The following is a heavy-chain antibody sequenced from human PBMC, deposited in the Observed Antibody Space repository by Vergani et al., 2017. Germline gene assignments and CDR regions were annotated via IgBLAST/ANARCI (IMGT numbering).Heavy chain of an antibody. V-gene: IGHV3-21*01. J-gene: IGHJ5*02. CDR1: GFTFSSYS. Sequence: EVQLVESGGGLVKPGGSLRLSCAASGFTFSSYSMNWVRQAPGKGLEWVSSISSSSSSYIYYADSVKGRFTISRDNAKNSLYLQMNSLRAEDTAVYYCARSLSGGYCSSTSCYGGAFDPWGQGTLVTVSS. CDR2: ISSSSSSYI. D-gene: IGHD2-2*01. CDR3: ARSLSGGYCSSTSCYGGAFDP.